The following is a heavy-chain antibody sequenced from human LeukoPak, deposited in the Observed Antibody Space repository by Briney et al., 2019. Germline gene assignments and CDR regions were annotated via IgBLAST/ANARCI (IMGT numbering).Heavy chain of an antibody. CDR2: INPSGGST. J-gene: IGHJ4*02. D-gene: IGHD4-17*01. Sequence: GASVKVSCKASGYTFTSYYMHWVRQAPGQGLEWMGIINPSGGSTSYAQKFQGRVTITADESTSTAYMELSSLRSEDTAVYYCARDHKTTGGYWGQGTLVTVSS. CDR3: ARDHKTTGGY. CDR1: GYTFTSYY. V-gene: IGHV1-46*01.